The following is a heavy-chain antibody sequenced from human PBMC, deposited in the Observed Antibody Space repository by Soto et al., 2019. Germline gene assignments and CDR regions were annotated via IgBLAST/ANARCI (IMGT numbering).Heavy chain of an antibody. V-gene: IGHV3-9*01. Sequence: GGSRRLSCAASGFTFDYYAMHWVRQAPGKGLEWVSGISWNSGSIGYADSVKGRFTISRDNAKNSLYLQMNSLRAEDTALYYCAKDMSLMDYDILTGSPNAFDIWGQGTMVTVSS. CDR3: AKDMSLMDYDILTGSPNAFDI. J-gene: IGHJ3*02. CDR1: GFTFDYYA. CDR2: ISWNSGSI. D-gene: IGHD3-9*01.